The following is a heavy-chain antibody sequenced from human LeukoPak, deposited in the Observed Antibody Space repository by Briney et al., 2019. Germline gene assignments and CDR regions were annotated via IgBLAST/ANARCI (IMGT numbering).Heavy chain of an antibody. J-gene: IGHJ3*02. CDR2: IYYSGST. D-gene: IGHD3-10*01. CDR1: GGSISSGGYY. V-gene: IGHV4-31*03. CDR3: ARTAPPYGSGSYPDAFDI. Sequence: SQTLSLTCTVSGGSISSGGYYWSWIRQHPGKGLEWIGYIYYSGSTYYNPSLKSRVTISVDTSKNQFSLKLSSVTAADTAVYYCARTAPPYGSGSYPDAFDIWGQGTMVTVSS.